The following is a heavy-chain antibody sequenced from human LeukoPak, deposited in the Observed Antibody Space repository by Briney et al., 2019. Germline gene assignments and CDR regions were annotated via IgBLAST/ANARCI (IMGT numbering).Heavy chain of an antibody. D-gene: IGHD6-13*01. CDR3: ARAIAAAGNY. J-gene: IGHJ4*02. Sequence: GGSLRLSCAGSGFTFSTFSMNWVRQAPGKRLEWVASISSSSGDIYYADSVRGRFTISRDNAKNSTYLQMNSLRVEDAAIYYCARAIAAAGNYWGQGTLVTVSS. CDR2: ISSSSGDI. CDR1: GFTFSTFS. V-gene: IGHV3-21*01.